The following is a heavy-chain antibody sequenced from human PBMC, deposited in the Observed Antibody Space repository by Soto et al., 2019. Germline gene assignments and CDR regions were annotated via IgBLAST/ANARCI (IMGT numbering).Heavy chain of an antibody. Sequence: SVKVSCKASGGTFSSYAISWVRQAPGQGLEWMGGIIPIFGIANYAQKFQGRVTITADKSTSTAYMELSSLRSEDTAVYYCAISSYDILTGYLVLTYYYYYGMDVWGQGTTVTVSS. J-gene: IGHJ6*02. V-gene: IGHV1-69*10. D-gene: IGHD3-9*01. CDR2: IIPIFGIA. CDR3: AISSYDILTGYLVLTYYYYYGMDV. CDR1: GGTFSSYA.